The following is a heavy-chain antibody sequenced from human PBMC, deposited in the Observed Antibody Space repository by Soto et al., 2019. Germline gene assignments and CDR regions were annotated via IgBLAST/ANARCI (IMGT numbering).Heavy chain of an antibody. V-gene: IGHV4-59*08. CDR1: CGSISSYY. J-gene: IGHJ4*02. Sequence: ASQTLSLTCTVSCGSISSYYWSWIRQPPGKGLEWIGYIYYTGSTNYNPSLKSRVTISVDTSKNQFSLKLSSVTAADTAVYYCARSGSTWYRLFDYWGQGTLVTVSS. CDR3: ARSGSTWYRLFDY. D-gene: IGHD6-13*01. CDR2: IYYTGST.